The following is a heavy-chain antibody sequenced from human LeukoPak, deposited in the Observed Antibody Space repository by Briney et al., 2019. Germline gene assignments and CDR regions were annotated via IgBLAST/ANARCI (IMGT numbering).Heavy chain of an antibody. CDR1: GGSITTYY. D-gene: IGHD3-22*01. Sequence: SETLSLTCTVSGGSITTYYWSWIRQPPGKGLEWIGQIHSSGSANYNPSLKSRVAMSLDASKNQFSLKVSSVTAADTAVYYCARGMDSSGYYALDYWGQGTLVTVSS. J-gene: IGHJ4*02. CDR3: ARGMDSSGYYALDY. V-gene: IGHV4-59*12. CDR2: IHSSGSA.